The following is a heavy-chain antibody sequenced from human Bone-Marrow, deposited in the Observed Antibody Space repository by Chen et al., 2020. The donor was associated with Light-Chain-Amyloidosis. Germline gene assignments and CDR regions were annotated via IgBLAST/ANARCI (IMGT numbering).Heavy chain of an antibody. CDR1: GYTFPNYW. Sequence: EVQLEQSGPEVKKPGESLKISCKGSGYTFPNYWIGWVRQMPGKGLEWMGVISPDESDARYSPSFEGQVTISADKSITTAYLQWRSLKASDTAMYYCARRRDGYNFDYWGQGTLVTVSS. D-gene: IGHD5-12*01. CDR2: ISPDESDA. V-gene: IGHV5-51*01. CDR3: ARRRDGYNFDY. J-gene: IGHJ4*02.